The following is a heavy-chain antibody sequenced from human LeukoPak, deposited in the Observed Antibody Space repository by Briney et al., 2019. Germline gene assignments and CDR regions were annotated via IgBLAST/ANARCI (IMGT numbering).Heavy chain of an antibody. V-gene: IGHV3-7*01. D-gene: IGHD6-13*01. CDR1: GFTFSSYW. CDR3: ARAGYSSSNNPYYYGMDV. CDR2: IKQDGSEK. J-gene: IGHJ6*02. Sequence: GGSLRLSCAASGFTFSSYWMSWVRQAPGKGLEWVANIKQDGSEKYYVDSVKGRFTISRDNAKNSLYLQMNSLRAEDTAVYYCARAGYSSSNNPYYYGMDVWGQGTTVTVSS.